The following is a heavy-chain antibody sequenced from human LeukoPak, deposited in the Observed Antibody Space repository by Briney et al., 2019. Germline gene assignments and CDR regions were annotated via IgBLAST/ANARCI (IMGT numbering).Heavy chain of an antibody. D-gene: IGHD6-6*01. CDR1: GFTFSSYT. V-gene: IGHV3-21*01. Sequence: GGPLRLSCAASGFTFSSYTMNWVRQAPGKGLEWVSSISDSSSYIYYADSVKGRFTISRDNAKDSLYLQMNSLRAEDTAVYYCARDRYSSSPYYFDYWGQGTLVTVSS. CDR2: ISDSSSYI. J-gene: IGHJ4*02. CDR3: ARDRYSSSPYYFDY.